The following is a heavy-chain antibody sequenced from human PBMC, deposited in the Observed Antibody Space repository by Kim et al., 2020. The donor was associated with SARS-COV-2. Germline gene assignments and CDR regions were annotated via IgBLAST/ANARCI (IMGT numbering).Heavy chain of an antibody. CDR2: ISSSSSYI. V-gene: IGHV3-21*01. CDR3: ARELSSGSFFGAFDI. J-gene: IGHJ3*02. CDR1: GFTFSSYS. Sequence: GGSLRLSCAASGFTFSSYSMNWVRQAPGKGLEWVSSISSSSSYIYYADSVKGRFTISRDNAKNSLYLQMNSLRAEDTAVYYCARELSSGSFFGAFDIWGQGTMVTVSS. D-gene: IGHD6-19*01.